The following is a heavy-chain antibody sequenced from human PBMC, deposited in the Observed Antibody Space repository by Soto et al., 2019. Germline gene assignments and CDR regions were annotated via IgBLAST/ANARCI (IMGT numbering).Heavy chain of an antibody. D-gene: IGHD1-1*01. V-gene: IGHV1-8*01. CDR3: TRGRNSGDGYNGGGY. J-gene: IGHJ1*01. CDR1: GYTFTGFD. CDR2: MNPNSGHT. Sequence: XSVKASCEASGYTFTGFDINWVRQATGQGLEWMGWMNPNSGHTGYAQKFQGRVTMTRDTSISTAYMELSSLRYEDTAVYYCTRGRNSGDGYNGGGYWGQGPLVTVSS.